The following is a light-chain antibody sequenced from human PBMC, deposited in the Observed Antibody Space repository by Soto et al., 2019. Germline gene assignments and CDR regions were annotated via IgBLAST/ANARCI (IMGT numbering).Light chain of an antibody. Sequence: IQMTQSPSSLSASIGDRVTITCRATEGINNYLAWYRQKPGKAPKLLIYAASSLQSGVPSRFSGSGSGTDFTLTISSLQPEDFATYYCLQDYNYPLTFGGGTKVDIK. CDR1: EGINNY. V-gene: IGKV1-6*01. CDR3: LQDYNYPLT. CDR2: AAS. J-gene: IGKJ4*01.